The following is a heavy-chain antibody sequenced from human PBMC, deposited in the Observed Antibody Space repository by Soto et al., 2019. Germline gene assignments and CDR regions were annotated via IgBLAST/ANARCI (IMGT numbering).Heavy chain of an antibody. CDR1: GGSFSGYY. Sequence: PSETLSLTCAVYGGSFSGYYWSWIRQPLGKGLEWIGEINHSGSTNYNPSLKSRVTISVDTSKNQFSLKLSSVTAADTAVYYCARYSSSWYGVYWFDPWGQGTLVTAPQ. V-gene: IGHV4-34*01. CDR3: ARYSSSWYGVYWFDP. D-gene: IGHD6-13*01. CDR2: INHSGST. J-gene: IGHJ5*02.